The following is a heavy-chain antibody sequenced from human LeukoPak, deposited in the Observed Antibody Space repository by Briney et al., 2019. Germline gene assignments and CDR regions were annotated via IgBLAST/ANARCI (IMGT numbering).Heavy chain of an antibody. CDR3: ARDRSGHYYDSSGYYFLNAFDI. CDR1: GFTFSSYS. J-gene: IGHJ3*02. CDR2: ISSSSSYI. V-gene: IGHV3-21*01. Sequence: GGSLRLSCAASGFTFSSYSMNWVRQAPGKGLEWVSSISSSSSYIYYADSVKGRFTISRDNAKNPLYLQMNSLRAEDTAVYYCARDRSGHYYDSSGYYFLNAFDIWGQGTMVTVSS. D-gene: IGHD3-22*01.